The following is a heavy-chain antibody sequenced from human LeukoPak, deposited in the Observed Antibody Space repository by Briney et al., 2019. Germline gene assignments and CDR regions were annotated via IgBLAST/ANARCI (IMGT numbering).Heavy chain of an antibody. Sequence: SVKVSCKASGGTFSSYAISWVRQAPGQGLEWMGRIIPILGIANYAQKFQGRVTITADKSTSTAYMELSSLRSEDTVVYYCADLSSGSDYWGQGTLVTVSS. CDR2: IIPILGIA. J-gene: IGHJ4*02. D-gene: IGHD6-19*01. CDR1: GGTFSSYA. V-gene: IGHV1-69*04. CDR3: ADLSSGSDY.